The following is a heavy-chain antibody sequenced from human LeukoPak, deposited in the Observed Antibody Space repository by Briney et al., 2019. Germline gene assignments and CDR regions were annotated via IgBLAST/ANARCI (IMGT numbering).Heavy chain of an antibody. D-gene: IGHD3-16*02. J-gene: IGHJ4*02. Sequence: SSETLPLTCAVYGASFSDYYWSWIRQPPGRGLEWIGEINHSGSTNYNPSLKSRVALAVDTSKNQISLKLTSVTAADTAVYYCARLPFLSGDDSWGQGTPVTVSS. CDR3: ARLPFLSGDDS. V-gene: IGHV4-34*01. CDR1: GASFSDYY. CDR2: INHSGST.